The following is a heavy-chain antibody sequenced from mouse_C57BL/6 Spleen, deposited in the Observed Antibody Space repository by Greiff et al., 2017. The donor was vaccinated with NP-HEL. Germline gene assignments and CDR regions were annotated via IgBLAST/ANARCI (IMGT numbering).Heavy chain of an antibody. J-gene: IGHJ3*01. CDR3: AVPPSYYYGSSYGFAY. D-gene: IGHD1-1*01. CDR2: INPSTGGT. CDR1: GYSFTGYY. V-gene: IGHV1-42*01. Sequence: VQLQQSGPELVKPGASVKISCKASGYSFTGYYMNWVKQSPEKSLEWIGEINPSTGGTTYNQKFKAKATLTVDKSSSTAYMQLKSLTSEDSAVYYCAVPPSYYYGSSYGFAYWGQGTLVTVSA.